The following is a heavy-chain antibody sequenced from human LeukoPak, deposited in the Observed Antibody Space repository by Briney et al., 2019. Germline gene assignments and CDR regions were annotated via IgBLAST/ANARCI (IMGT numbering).Heavy chain of an antibody. Sequence: PSETLSLTCTVSGGSISSSSYYWGWIRQPPGKGLEWIGSMYYSGSTYYNPSLNSRATISVDTSKNQFSLKLSSVTAADTAVFYCARHARTGEEGRGYFNYWGQGALVTVSS. J-gene: IGHJ4*02. CDR1: GGSISSSSYY. D-gene: IGHD7-27*01. CDR3: ARHARTGEEGRGYFNY. V-gene: IGHV4-39*01. CDR2: MYYSGST.